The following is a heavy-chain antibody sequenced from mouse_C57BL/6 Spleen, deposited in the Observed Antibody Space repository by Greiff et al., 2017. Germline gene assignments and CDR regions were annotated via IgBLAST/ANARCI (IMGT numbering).Heavy chain of an antibody. D-gene: IGHD1-1*01. Sequence: VKLVESGPGLVQPSQSLSITCTVSGFSLTSYGVHWVRQSPGKGLEWLGVIWSGGSTDYNAAFIFRLSISKDNSKSQVFFKMNSLQADDTAIYYCGRKENYDYAMDYWGQGTSVTVSS. V-gene: IGHV2-2*01. CDR1: GFSLTSYG. J-gene: IGHJ4*01. CDR3: GRKENYDYAMDY. CDR2: IWSGGST.